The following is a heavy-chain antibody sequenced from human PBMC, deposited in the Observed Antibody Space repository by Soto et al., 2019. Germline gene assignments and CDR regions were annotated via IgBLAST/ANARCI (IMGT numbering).Heavy chain of an antibody. CDR3: SRGLTKSSGRRGIFHL. J-gene: IGHJ5*02. Sequence: QVQLVQSGAEVRKPGASVKVSCRASGYRFTGYYIHWVRQAPGQGLEWMGWGKHNNGDTEDAQKLRGKVTLTGDTAISTAHMELYRLRSGATAVYYCSRGLTKSSGRRGIFHLWGQGTLITVSS. V-gene: IGHV1-2*02. CDR2: GKHNNGDT. D-gene: IGHD3-22*01. CDR1: GYRFTGYY.